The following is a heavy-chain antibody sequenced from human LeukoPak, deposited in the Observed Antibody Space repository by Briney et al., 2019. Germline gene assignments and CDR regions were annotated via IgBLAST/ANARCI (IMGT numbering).Heavy chain of an antibody. J-gene: IGHJ4*02. CDR1: GFTFSSYA. D-gene: IGHD3-22*01. CDR3: AKVVAHYYDSSGYYWRGFDY. CDR2: ISGSGGST. Sequence: GGSLRLPCAASGFTFSSYAMNWVRQAPGKGLAWVPSISGSGGSTYYADSVKGRFTISRDNSKNTLYLQMNSLRAEDTAVYFCAKVVAHYYDSSGYYWRGFDYWGQGSLVTVSS. V-gene: IGHV3-23*01.